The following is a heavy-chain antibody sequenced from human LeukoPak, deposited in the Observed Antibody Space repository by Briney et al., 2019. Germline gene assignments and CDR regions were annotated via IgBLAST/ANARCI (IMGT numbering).Heavy chain of an antibody. CDR1: GFTFSGYW. J-gene: IGHJ4*02. D-gene: IGHD1-26*01. CDR2: IKQDGYEK. V-gene: IGHV3-7*01. Sequence: GGSLRLSCAASGFTFSGYWMSWVRQTPEKGLEWVANIKQDGYEKYYVDSVKGRFTISRDNAKNSLYLQMNSLRADDTAIYYCARDKIVGPTTLDYWGQGALVTVSS. CDR3: ARDKIVGPTTLDY.